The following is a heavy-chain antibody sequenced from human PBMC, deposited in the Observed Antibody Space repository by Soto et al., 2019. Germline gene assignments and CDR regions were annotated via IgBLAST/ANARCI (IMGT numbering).Heavy chain of an antibody. CDR1: EFTFTNYC. J-gene: IGHJ5*02. CDR3: VRVAYTSNWDNFDP. V-gene: IGHV3-74*01. D-gene: IGHD6-13*01. Sequence: PGGSLRLSCAAYEFTFTNYCMHWVRQAPGKGLVWVSRVNTDGTFTNYADSVRGRFTISRDNAKNTLYLQLNSLRAEDTAVYYCVRVAYTSNWDNFDPWCQGTLVTGSS. CDR2: VNTDGTFT.